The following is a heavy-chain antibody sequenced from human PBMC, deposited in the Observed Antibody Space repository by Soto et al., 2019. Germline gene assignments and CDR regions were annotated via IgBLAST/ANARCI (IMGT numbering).Heavy chain of an antibody. CDR2: ISAYNGNT. J-gene: IGHJ4*02. D-gene: IGHD3-22*01. Sequence: QVKLVQSGTEVKKPGASMKVSCKASGYSFGTSGISWVRQAPGQGLQWMGWISAYNGNTNYEQKLQDRVTMTTDTSPNTAYLELRSLRSDDTAMYYCARAGQYYDSSGYASWGQGTLVTVSS. CDR1: GYSFGTSG. V-gene: IGHV1-18*01. CDR3: ARAGQYYDSSGYAS.